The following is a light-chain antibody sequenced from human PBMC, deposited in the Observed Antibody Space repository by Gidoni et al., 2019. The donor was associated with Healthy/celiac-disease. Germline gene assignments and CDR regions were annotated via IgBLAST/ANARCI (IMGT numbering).Light chain of an antibody. J-gene: IGKJ5*01. Sequence: DIQMTQSPSSLSSSVGDRVTLTCRASQSISSYLNWYQQKTGNAPKPLIYAASSLQSGVPSRFSGGGSGTEFTLTISSLQPEDFAAYYCRQSYSTPPTFGQGTQLEIK. CDR3: RQSYSTPPT. V-gene: IGKV1-39*01. CDR2: AAS. CDR1: QSISSY.